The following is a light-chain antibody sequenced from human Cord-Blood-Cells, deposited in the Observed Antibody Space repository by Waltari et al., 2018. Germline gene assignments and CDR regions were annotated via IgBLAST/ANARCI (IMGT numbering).Light chain of an antibody. CDR1: SSDVGGYHY. CDR3: SSYTSSSTWV. CDR2: DVS. V-gene: IGLV2-14*01. Sequence: QSALTQPASVSGSPGQSITISCTGTSSDVGGYHYVSWYQQPPGKAPQLMIYDVSKRPSGVSNRFSGSKSGNTASLTISGLQAEDEADYYCSSYTSSSTWVFGGGTKLTVL. J-gene: IGLJ3*02.